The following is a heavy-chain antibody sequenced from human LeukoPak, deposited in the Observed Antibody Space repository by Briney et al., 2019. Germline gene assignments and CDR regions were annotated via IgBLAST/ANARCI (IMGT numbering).Heavy chain of an antibody. CDR3: AKGTMVRGDRDY. D-gene: IGHD3-10*01. CDR1: GFTFSSYA. J-gene: IGHJ4*02. CDR2: ISGNGDTT. Sequence: GGSLRLSCAASGFTFSSYAMSWVRQPPGKGLEWVSAISGNGDTTYYADSVKGRFTTSRDNSKNTLYLQMDSLRAEDTAVYYCAKGTMVRGDRDYWGQGTLVTVSS. V-gene: IGHV3-23*01.